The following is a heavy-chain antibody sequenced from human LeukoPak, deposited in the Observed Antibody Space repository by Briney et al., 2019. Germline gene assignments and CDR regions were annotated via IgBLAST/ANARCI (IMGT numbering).Heavy chain of an antibody. Sequence: GGSLRLSCSGSGFSFSGYSMNWVRQAPGKGLVWVSSISSSSKYIYYADSVKGRFTISRDNAKNSLYLQTNSLTAEDTAVYYCSRSPQGTGSPADYWGQGTLVTVSS. CDR3: SRSPQGTGSPADY. V-gene: IGHV3-21*01. CDR2: ISSSSKYI. D-gene: IGHD1-1*01. CDR1: GFSFSGYS. J-gene: IGHJ4*02.